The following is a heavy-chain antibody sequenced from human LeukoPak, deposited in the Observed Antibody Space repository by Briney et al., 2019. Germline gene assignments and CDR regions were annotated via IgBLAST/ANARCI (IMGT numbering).Heavy chain of an antibody. CDR2: SKYDGSTA. J-gene: IGHJ5*02. V-gene: IGHV3-74*03. CDR1: GFTLKNYW. CDR3: AKSDWFDP. Sequence: PGRSLRLSCETPGFTLKNYWMSWLRRAPGKGLEWVSRSKYDGSTAMYAESVKGRFTISRDNARGTLYLQMNSLRVDDTAVYYCAKSDWFDPCGRGILVTVSS.